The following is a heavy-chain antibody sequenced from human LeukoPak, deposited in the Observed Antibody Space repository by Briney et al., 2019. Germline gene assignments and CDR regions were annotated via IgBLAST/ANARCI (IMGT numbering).Heavy chain of an antibody. CDR1: GGTFSSYA. D-gene: IGHD2-2*03. CDR3: ARAVDIVVVPTL. CDR2: IIPIFGTA. V-gene: IGHV1-69*06. Sequence: GASVKVSCKASGGTFSSYAISWVRQAPGQGLEWMGGIIPIFGTANYARKFQGRVTITADKSTSTAYMELSSLRSEDTAVYYCARAVDIVVVPTLWGQGTLVTVSS. J-gene: IGHJ4*02.